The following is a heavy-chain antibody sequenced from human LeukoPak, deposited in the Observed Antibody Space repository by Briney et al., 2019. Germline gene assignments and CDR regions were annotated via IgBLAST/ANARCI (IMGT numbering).Heavy chain of an antibody. Sequence: GESLKISCNGSGYSFTTYWIGGVRQMPGKGLEWMGIIYPGDSDTRYSPSFQGQVTISADKSISTAYLQWSSLKASEPAIYYCARRSTSAEYFQHWGQGTLVTVSS. CDR3: ARRSTSAEYFQH. CDR2: IYPGDSDT. D-gene: IGHD2/OR15-2a*01. CDR1: GYSFTTYW. V-gene: IGHV5-51*01. J-gene: IGHJ1*01.